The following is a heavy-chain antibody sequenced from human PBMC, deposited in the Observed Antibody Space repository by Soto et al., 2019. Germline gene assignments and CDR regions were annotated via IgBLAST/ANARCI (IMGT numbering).Heavy chain of an antibody. CDR3: ARMSRNGYNSPVFYYYGMDV. CDR2: IIPIFDTA. J-gene: IGHJ6*02. V-gene: IGHV1-69*12. CDR1: GGTFSSYA. Sequence: QVQLVQSGAEVKKPGSSVKVSCKASGGTFSSYAISWVRQAPGQGLEWMGGIIPIFDTANYAQKFQGRVTITADESTSTAYMELSSRRSEDTAVYYCARMSRNGYNSPVFYYYGMDVWGQGPTVTVSS. D-gene: IGHD1-1*01.